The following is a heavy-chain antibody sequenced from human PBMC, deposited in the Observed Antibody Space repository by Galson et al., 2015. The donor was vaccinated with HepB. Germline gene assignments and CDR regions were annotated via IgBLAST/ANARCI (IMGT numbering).Heavy chain of an antibody. V-gene: IGHV3-30*04. D-gene: IGHD6-13*01. Sequence: SLRLSCAASGFTFSSYAMHWVRQAPGKGLEWVADISYDGSNKYYADSSKARFTISRDNSKNTLYLQMNSLGAEDTAVYYCARDYEDSSSCGYWGQGTLVTVSS. CDR3: ARDYEDSSSCGY. CDR2: ISYDGSNK. J-gene: IGHJ4*02. CDR1: GFTFSSYA.